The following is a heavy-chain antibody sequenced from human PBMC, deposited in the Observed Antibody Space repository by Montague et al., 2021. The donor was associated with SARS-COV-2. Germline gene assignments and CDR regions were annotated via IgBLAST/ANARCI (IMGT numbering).Heavy chain of an antibody. V-gene: IGHV4-4*02. CDR3: ARQIQQVVLSPAKLTNWFDP. CDR1: GASMTSSNW. D-gene: IGHD2-15*01. CDR2: IYHSGST. Sequence: SETLSLTCTVSGASMTSSNWWNWVRQHPGKGLEWIGQIYHSGSTNYNPSLKSRLTLSLDKSKNQFSLNLSSVTAADTAVYYCARQIQQVVLSPAKLTNWFDPWGLGTLVTVAS. J-gene: IGHJ5*02.